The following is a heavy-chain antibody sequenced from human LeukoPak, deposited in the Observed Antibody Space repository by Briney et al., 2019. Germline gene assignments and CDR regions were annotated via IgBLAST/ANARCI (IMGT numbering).Heavy chain of an antibody. CDR3: ARETDYGGNSEHYFDY. V-gene: IGHV1-2*02. Sequence: GASVKVSCKASGYTFTGYYMHWVRQAPGQGLEWMGWINLNSGGTNYAQKFQGRVTMTRDTSISTAYMELSRLRSDDTAVYYCARETDYGGNSEHYFDYWGQGTLVTVSS. CDR2: INLNSGGT. D-gene: IGHD4-23*01. CDR1: GYTFTGYY. J-gene: IGHJ4*02.